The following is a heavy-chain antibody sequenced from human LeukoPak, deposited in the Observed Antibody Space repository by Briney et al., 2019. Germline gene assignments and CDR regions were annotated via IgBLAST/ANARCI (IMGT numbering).Heavy chain of an antibody. CDR2: IWYDGSKR. Sequence: GGSLRLSCAASGFSFKSHGMHWVRQAPGKGLEWVAVIWYDGSKRFYADSVKGRFTISRDNSKSTLYLQMNSLRVDDTAVYYCARDANTVLNYCLEYWGQGTLVTVSS. CDR1: GFSFKSHG. CDR3: ARDANTVLNYCLEY. V-gene: IGHV3-33*01. J-gene: IGHJ4*02. D-gene: IGHD1-7*01.